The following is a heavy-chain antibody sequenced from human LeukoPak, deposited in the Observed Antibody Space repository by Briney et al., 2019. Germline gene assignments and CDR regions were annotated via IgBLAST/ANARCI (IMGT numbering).Heavy chain of an antibody. Sequence: KGSETLSLTCTVSGGSISSSSYYWGWIRQPPGKGLEWIGSIYYSGSTYYNPSLKSRVTISVDTSKNQFSLKLSSVTAADTAVYYCVRVGGEYGGSHFDYWGQGTLVTVSS. J-gene: IGHJ4*02. CDR2: IYYSGST. V-gene: IGHV4-39*07. CDR1: GGSISSSSYY. D-gene: IGHD5-12*01. CDR3: VRVGGEYGGSHFDY.